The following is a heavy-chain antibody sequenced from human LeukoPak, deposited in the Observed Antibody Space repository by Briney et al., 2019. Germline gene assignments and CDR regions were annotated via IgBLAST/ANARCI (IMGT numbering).Heavy chain of an antibody. CDR3: ARRVPYTSSSVYFDF. D-gene: IGHD6-6*01. CDR1: GFAFSSYA. Sequence: GGSLRLACAASGFAFSSYAISWVRQAPGKGLEWVSAISDGGSDTYYADSVRGRFTISRDNSFNTVYLQMRFLSAEDTAIYFCARRVPYTSSSVYFDFWGQGTLVTVSS. V-gene: IGHV3-23*01. J-gene: IGHJ4*02. CDR2: ISDGGSDT.